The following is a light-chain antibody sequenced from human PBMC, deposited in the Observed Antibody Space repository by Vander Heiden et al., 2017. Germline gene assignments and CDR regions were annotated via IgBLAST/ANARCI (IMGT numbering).Light chain of an antibody. CDR3: QHRRNWWT. V-gene: IGKV3-11*01. CDR2: DAS. CDR1: QSISNS. J-gene: IGKJ1*01. Sequence: IVLTQSPATLSLSPGERATLSCRASQSISNSLAWYQQKAGQAPRLLIYDASNRATGIPARFRGSGSGTDFTLTISSLEPEDFAVYYCQHRRNWWTFGQGTKVES.